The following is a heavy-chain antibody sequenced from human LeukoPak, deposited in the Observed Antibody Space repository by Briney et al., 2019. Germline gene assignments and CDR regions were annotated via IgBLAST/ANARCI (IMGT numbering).Heavy chain of an antibody. CDR2: INWNGATT. CDR1: GFTFDDFG. Sequence: GGSLRLSCAASGFTFDDFGMSWVRQAPGKGLEWVSGINWNGATTGNADSVKGRFTISRDNAKNSLYLQMNSLRAEDTAVYYCARDRAVVVRGTFDYWGQGTLVTVSS. J-gene: IGHJ4*02. V-gene: IGHV3-20*04. D-gene: IGHD2-21*01. CDR3: ARDRAVVVRGTFDY.